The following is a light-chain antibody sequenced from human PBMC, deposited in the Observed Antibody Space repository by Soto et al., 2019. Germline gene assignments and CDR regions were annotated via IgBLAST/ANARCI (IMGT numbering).Light chain of an antibody. V-gene: IGKV1-5*03. Sequence: DIQMTQSPSTLSASVGDRVTITCRASQSISSWLAWYQQKPGKAPKLLIYKAYSLESGVPSRFRGSGSGTEFTLTISSLQADDFANYYCQQYNSYSWTFGQVTKVETK. J-gene: IGKJ1*01. CDR3: QQYNSYSWT. CDR2: KAY. CDR1: QSISSW.